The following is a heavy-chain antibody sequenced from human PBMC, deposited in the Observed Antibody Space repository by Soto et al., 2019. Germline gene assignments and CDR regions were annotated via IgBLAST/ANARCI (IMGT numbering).Heavy chain of an antibody. CDR3: ARVMVRGAPVY. J-gene: IGHJ4*02. CDR2: INHSGST. V-gene: IGHV4-34*01. Sequence: QVQLQQWGAGLLKPSETLSLTCAVYGGSFSAYYWSWIRQHPGKGLEWIGEINHSGSTNYNPSLKSRVIISVDTSKNQFSLKLSSVTAADTAVYYCARVMVRGAPVYWGQGTLVTVSS. CDR1: GGSFSAYY. D-gene: IGHD3-10*01.